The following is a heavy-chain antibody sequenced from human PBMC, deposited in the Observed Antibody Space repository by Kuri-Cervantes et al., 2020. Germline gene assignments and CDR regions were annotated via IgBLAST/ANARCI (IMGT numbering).Heavy chain of an antibody. J-gene: IGHJ3*02. Sequence: LSLTCAASGFTFSSYAMHWVRQAPGKGLEWVAVISYDGSNKYYADSVKGRFTISRDNSKNTLYLQMNSLRAEDTAVYYCAKDPNGDYLGAFDTWGQGTMVTVSS. CDR1: GFTFSSYA. CDR3: AKDPNGDYLGAFDT. CDR2: ISYDGSNK. D-gene: IGHD4-17*01. V-gene: IGHV3-30-3*01.